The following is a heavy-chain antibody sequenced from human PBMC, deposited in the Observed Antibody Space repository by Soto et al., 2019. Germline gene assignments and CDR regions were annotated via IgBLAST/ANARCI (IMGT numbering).Heavy chain of an antibody. V-gene: IGHV3-23*01. CDR2: ISGSGGST. D-gene: IGHD4-4*01. Sequence: GGSLRLSCAASGFTFSSYAMSWVRQAPGKGLEWVSAISGSGGSTYYADSVKGRFTIFRDNSKNTLYLQMNSLRAEDTAVYYCARSTGTTGIEFRVHYYYYMDVWGKGTTVTVSS. CDR1: GFTFSSYA. J-gene: IGHJ6*03. CDR3: ARSTGTTGIEFRVHYYYYMDV.